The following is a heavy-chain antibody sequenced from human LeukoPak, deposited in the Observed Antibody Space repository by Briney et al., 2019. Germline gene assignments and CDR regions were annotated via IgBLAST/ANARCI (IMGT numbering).Heavy chain of an antibody. CDR1: GFTFSSYG. CDR3: AKETLAYCSSTSCYPL. CDR2: ISYDGSNK. V-gene: IGHV3-30*18. Sequence: GGSLRLSCAAPGFTFSSYGMHWVRQAPGKGLEWVAVISYDGSNKYYADSVKGRFTISRDNSKNTLYLQMNSLRAEDTAVYYCAKETLAYCSSTSCYPLWGQGTLVTVSS. D-gene: IGHD2-2*01. J-gene: IGHJ4*02.